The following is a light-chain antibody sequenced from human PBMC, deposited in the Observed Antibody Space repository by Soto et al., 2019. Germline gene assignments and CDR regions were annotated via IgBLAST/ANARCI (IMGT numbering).Light chain of an antibody. J-gene: IGKJ4*01. CDR1: QGISSY. CDR2: AAS. Sequence: IRMTQSPSSFSASTGDRVTITCRASQGISSYLAWYQQKPGKAPKLLIYAASTLQSGVPSRFSGSGSGTDFTLTISCLQSEDFATYYCQQYYSYPPLTFGGGTKVDIK. CDR3: QQYYSYPPLT. V-gene: IGKV1-8*01.